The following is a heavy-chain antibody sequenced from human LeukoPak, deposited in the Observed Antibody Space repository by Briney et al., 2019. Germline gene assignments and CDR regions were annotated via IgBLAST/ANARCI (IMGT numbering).Heavy chain of an antibody. CDR3: ARALPHRRLMDTTMNQHWFDP. CDR2: INPSGGNT. J-gene: IGHJ5*02. V-gene: IGHV1-46*01. D-gene: IGHD5-18*01. CDR1: GYTFSNYG. Sequence: GASVKVSCKASGYTFSNYGFSWVRQAPGQGLEWVGIINPSGGNTNYAQKFQGRVTMTRDMSTSTVYMELSSLTSEDTAVYSCARALPHRRLMDTTMNQHWFDPWGQGTLVTVSS.